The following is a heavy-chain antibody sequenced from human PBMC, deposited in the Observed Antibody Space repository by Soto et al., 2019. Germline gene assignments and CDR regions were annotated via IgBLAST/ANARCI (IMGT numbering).Heavy chain of an antibody. CDR3: AHAYGGRSLY. J-gene: IGHJ4*02. CDR2: IYWDDSK. D-gene: IGHD1-26*01. Sequence: QITLKESCPTLVKPTQTLTLTCTFSGFSLTTDRVGVGWIHQPPGEALEWLAVIYWDDSKTYRPSLESRLTITKDTSKNPVALTMTNMDYVDTATYYCAHAYGGRSLYWGQGTLVTVSS. CDR1: GFSLTTDRVG. V-gene: IGHV2-5*02.